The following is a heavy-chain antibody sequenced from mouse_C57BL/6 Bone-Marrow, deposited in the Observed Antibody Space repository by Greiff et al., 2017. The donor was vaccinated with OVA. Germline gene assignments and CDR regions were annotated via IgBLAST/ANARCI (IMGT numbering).Heavy chain of an antibody. CDR2: IDPSDSYT. CDR3: ARLGPDGYYGY. CDR1: GYTFTSYW. J-gene: IGHJ2*01. Sequence: VQLQQPGAELVMPGASVKLSCKASGYTFTSYWMHWVKQRPGQGLEWIGEIDPSDSYTNYNQKFKGKSTLNVDKASSTAYMQLSSLTSEDSAVYYCARLGPDGYYGYWGQGTTLTVSS. D-gene: IGHD2-3*01. V-gene: IGHV1-69*01.